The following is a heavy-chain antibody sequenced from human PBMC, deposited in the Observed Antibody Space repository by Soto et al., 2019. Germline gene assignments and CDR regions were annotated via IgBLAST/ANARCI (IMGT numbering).Heavy chain of an antibody. J-gene: IGHJ5*02. CDR3: ARESAVAALDP. Sequence: GASVKVSCKASGFTFINSAIQWVRQARGQRLEWMGWISAYNGNTNYAQKLQGRVTMTTDTSTSTAYMELRSLRSDDTAVYYCARESAVAALDPWGQGTLVTVSS. V-gene: IGHV1-18*01. CDR2: ISAYNGNT. D-gene: IGHD6-19*01. CDR1: GFTFINSA.